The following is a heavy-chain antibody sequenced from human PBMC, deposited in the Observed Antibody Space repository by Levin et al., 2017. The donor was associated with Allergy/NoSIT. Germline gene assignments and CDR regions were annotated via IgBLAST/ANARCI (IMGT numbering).Heavy chain of an antibody. V-gene: IGHV3-7*01. D-gene: IGHD3-16*02. J-gene: IGHJ6*02. CDR3: AREEGWGYHYGMDV. CDR1: GFTFTSFW. CDR2: IKQDGSET. Sequence: PGGSLRLSCAASGFTFTSFWMTWVRQAPGKGLEWVANIKQDGSETYYVDSVKGRFTISRDNAKNSVYLQMNSLRVDEPAVYYCAREEGWGYHYGMDVWGQGTTVTVSS.